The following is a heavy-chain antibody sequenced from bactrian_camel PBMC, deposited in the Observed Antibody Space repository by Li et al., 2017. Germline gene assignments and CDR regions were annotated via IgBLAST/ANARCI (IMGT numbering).Heavy chain of an antibody. CDR3: AGDVCVGVNH. D-gene: IGHD3*01. CDR1: GIPYKYF. J-gene: IGHJ4*01. V-gene: IGHV3S9*01. CDR2: IDPDGEE. Sequence: HVQLVESGGGSVQAGGSLRLSCVASGIPYKYFMGWFRQKPGMLRREGVATIDPDGEEHYTDSVMGRFSVSKDNAKNTVYLQMNSLKTNDTAVYYCAGDVCVGVNHWGQGTQVTVS.